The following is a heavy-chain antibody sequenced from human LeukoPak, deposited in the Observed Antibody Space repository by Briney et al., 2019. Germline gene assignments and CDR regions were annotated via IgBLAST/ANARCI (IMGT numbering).Heavy chain of an antibody. CDR2: ISYDGSNK. CDR3: ARALVRGDYYYGMDV. Sequence: GGSLRLSCAASGFTFSSYAMHWVRQAPGKGLEWVAVISYDGSNKYYADSVKGRSTISRDNSKNTLYLQMNSLRAEDTAVYYCARALVRGDYYYGMDVWGQGTTVTVSS. V-gene: IGHV3-30-3*01. J-gene: IGHJ6*02. D-gene: IGHD3-10*01. CDR1: GFTFSSYA.